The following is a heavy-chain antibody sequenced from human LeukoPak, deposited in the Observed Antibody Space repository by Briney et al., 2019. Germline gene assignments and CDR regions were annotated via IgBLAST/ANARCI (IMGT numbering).Heavy chain of an antibody. CDR3: ARDSDGYDL. Sequence: GGSLRLSCAASGFTFSSRWMSWVRQAPGKGLEWVANTKQDGSEKYYVDSVKGRFTISRDYAKNSLYLQMNSLRVDDTAVYYCARDSDGYDLWGQGTLVTVSS. CDR2: TKQDGSEK. V-gene: IGHV3-7*01. J-gene: IGHJ4*02. CDR1: GFTFSSRW. D-gene: IGHD2-15*01.